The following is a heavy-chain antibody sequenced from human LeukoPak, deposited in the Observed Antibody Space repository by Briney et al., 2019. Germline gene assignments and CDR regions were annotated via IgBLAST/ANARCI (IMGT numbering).Heavy chain of an antibody. D-gene: IGHD6-6*01. Sequence: ASVKVSCKASGGTFSSYAISWVRQAPGQGLEWMGGIIPIFGTANYAQKFQGRVTITADESTSTAYMELSSLRSEDTAVYYCASGPLSMYSSSSENTTDYWGQGTLVTVSS. J-gene: IGHJ4*02. CDR3: ASGPLSMYSSSSENTTDY. V-gene: IGHV1-69*13. CDR1: GGTFSSYA. CDR2: IIPIFGTA.